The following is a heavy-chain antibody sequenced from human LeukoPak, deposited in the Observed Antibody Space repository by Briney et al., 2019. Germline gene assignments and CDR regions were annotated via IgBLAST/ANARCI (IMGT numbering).Heavy chain of an antibody. J-gene: IGHJ5*02. Sequence: GESLKISCKASGYSFTYYWIGWVRQMPGKGLEWMGIIYPGDSDTRYSPSFQGQVTISDDKSISTAFLQWSSLKASDTAMYYCARHGPFDSTGYYYPNNWFDPWGQGTLVTVSS. D-gene: IGHD3-22*01. CDR1: GYSFTYYW. CDR3: ARHGPFDSTGYYYPNNWFDP. V-gene: IGHV5-51*01. CDR2: IYPGDSDT.